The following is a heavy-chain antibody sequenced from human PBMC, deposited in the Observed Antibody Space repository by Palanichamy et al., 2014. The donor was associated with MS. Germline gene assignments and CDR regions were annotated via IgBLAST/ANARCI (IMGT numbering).Heavy chain of an antibody. Sequence: VSGGSISNYYWSWVRQPAGKGLEWIGRISTNGVTNYHPSLNSRVSMSVDTSKNQLFLKLTSVTAADTAIYYCARGRGTGWDNWFDLWGKGTLVTVSS. CDR2: ISTNGVT. J-gene: IGHJ5*02. D-gene: IGHD6-19*01. CDR1: GGSISNYY. CDR3: ARGRGTGWDNWFDL. V-gene: IGHV4-4*07.